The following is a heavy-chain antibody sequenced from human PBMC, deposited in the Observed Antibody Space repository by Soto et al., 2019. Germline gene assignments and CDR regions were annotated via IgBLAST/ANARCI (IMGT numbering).Heavy chain of an antibody. V-gene: IGHV1-69*06. J-gene: IGHJ6*02. Sequence: QVQLVQSGAEVKKPGSPVKVSCKASGGTFSRYAISWVRQAPGQGLEWMGGIPPILGTANYARKFPGRVTITADRSTITAYMELISLRSADTAVYYCARASTLTVQCVSVSCPRLDVWGQGTTVTV. D-gene: IGHD2-2*01. CDR3: ARASTLTVQCVSVSCPRLDV. CDR2: IPPILGTA. CDR1: GGTFSRYA.